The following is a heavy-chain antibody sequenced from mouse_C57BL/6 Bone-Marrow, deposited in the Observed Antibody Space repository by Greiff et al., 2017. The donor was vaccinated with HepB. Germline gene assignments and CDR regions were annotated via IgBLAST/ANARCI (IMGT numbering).Heavy chain of an antibody. Sequence: QVHVKQSGAELVRPGASVTLSCKASGYTFTDYEMHWVKQTPVHGLEWIGAIDPETGGTAYNQKFKGKAILTADKSSSTAYMELRSLTSEDSAVYYCTREGLRQGFAYWGQGTLVTVSA. CDR3: TREGLRQGFAY. CDR2: IDPETGGT. CDR1: GYTFTDYE. J-gene: IGHJ3*01. D-gene: IGHD2-4*01. V-gene: IGHV1-15*01.